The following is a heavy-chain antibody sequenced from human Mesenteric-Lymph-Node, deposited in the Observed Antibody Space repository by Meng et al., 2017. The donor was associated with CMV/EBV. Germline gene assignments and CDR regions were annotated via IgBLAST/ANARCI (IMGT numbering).Heavy chain of an antibody. CDR3: ARGRVVYCSTINCYSQNWFDP. D-gene: IGHD2-2*01. CDR1: GSY. J-gene: IGHJ5*02. V-gene: IGHV4-34*01. CDR2: INHSGGT. Sequence: GSYWSWIRQPPGKGLEWIGEINHSGGTNYNPYLKSRDTISIDTSKNQLSLKLGSVTAADTAVYYCARGRVVYCSTINCYSQNWFDPWGQGTLVTVSS.